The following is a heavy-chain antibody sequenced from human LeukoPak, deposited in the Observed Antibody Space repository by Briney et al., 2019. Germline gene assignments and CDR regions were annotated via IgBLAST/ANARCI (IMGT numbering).Heavy chain of an antibody. J-gene: IGHJ3*02. CDR1: GYTFTSYD. CDR3: ARVRPQDGFDI. V-gene: IGHV1-8*03. CDR2: MNPYTGQT. Sequence: ASVKVSCKDSGYTFTSYDINRVRQATGQGLEWMGWMNPYTGQTAFAQKFQGRDTITRNTSISTAYMELSSLRSEDTAMYYCARVRPQDGFDIWGQGTMVTVSS.